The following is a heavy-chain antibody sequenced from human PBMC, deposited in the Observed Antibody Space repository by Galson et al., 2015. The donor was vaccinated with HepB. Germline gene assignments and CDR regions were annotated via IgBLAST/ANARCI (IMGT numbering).Heavy chain of an antibody. CDR1: GFSLTTTGVC. D-gene: IGHD6-13*01. CDR3: ARSHYGSTRTTYYYYYMDV. CDR2: IDWDDDK. J-gene: IGHJ6*03. V-gene: IGHV2-70*11. Sequence: LALVKPTQTLTLTCTFSGFSLTTTGVCASWIRQPPGKALEWLARIDWDDDKSYSTSLRTRLTISKDPSKNQVVLTTTNMAPEDTGTYHCARSHYGSTRTTYYYYYMDVWGKGTTVTVSS.